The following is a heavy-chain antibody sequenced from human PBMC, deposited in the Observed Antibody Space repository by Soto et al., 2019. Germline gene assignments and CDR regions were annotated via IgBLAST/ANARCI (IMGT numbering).Heavy chain of an antibody. Sequence: QVQLVESGGGVVQPGRSLRISCEASGFAFNGHGMHWVRQAPGKGLEWVAVIVHDGSEDFYADSVRGRFTISRDNSKNVLYLEMNSLRVEDTARYYCARDDLYEDNGLDSWGQGTLVTVSP. D-gene: IGHD5-12*01. V-gene: IGHV3-33*01. CDR2: IVHDGSED. CDR1: GFAFNGHG. J-gene: IGHJ5*01. CDR3: ARDDLYEDNGLDS.